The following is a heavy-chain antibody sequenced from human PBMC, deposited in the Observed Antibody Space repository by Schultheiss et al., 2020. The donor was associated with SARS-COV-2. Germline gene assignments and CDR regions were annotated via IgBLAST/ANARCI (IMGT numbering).Heavy chain of an antibody. J-gene: IGHJ4*02. CDR1: GGSISSNY. D-gene: IGHD6-19*01. V-gene: IGHV3-30*03. CDR2: ISYDGSNK. Sequence: LSLTCTVSGGSISSNYMSWVRQAPGKGLEWVAVISYDGSNKYYADSVKGRFTISRDNSKNTLYLQMNSLRAEDTAVYYCARDRFPGIAVAGPWGQGTLVTVSS. CDR3: ARDRFPGIAVAGP.